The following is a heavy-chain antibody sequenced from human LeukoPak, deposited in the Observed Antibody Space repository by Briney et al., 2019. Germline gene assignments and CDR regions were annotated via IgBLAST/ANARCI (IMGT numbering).Heavy chain of an antibody. V-gene: IGHV3-48*02. Sequence: PGGSLRLSCAASGFTFSIYSMDCVRQAPAGGLEWVSYISSSSSTIYYAASVKGRFTISRDNAKNSLYLQINSLSDEDTAVYYCASAGSGLYWGQGTLVTVSS. D-gene: IGHD6-19*01. CDR2: ISSSSSTI. J-gene: IGHJ4*02. CDR1: GFTFSIYS. CDR3: ASAGSGLY.